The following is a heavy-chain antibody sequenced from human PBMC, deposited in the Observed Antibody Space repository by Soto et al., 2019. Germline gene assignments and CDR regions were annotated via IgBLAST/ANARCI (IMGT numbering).Heavy chain of an antibody. V-gene: IGHV4-39*02. CDR2: IYYSGNT. D-gene: IGHD3-9*01. Sequence: PSESMSLTSTVSGDSITSRSYDWGWILQRPGKGLEWIGSIYYSGNTYYNPSLKSRVTTSVVTSKNHCSLKLSSVTASDTAVYYCAARVLRYFAWLGVWGQGTPVTVSS. CDR3: AARVLRYFAWLGV. J-gene: IGHJ6*02. CDR1: GDSITSRSYD.